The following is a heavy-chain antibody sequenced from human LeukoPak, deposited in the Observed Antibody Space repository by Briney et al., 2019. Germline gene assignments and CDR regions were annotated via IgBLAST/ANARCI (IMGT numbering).Heavy chain of an antibody. CDR3: ARVGTWELQRVFDF. J-gene: IGHJ4*02. D-gene: IGHD1-26*01. CDR2: INREGNEK. Sequence: GGSLRLSCATFGFAFSDYWMTWVRQVPGKGLEWVANINREGNEKYYVDSVKGRFTISRDNAENSVDLQMDSLRVEDTAVYYCARVGTWELQRVFDFWGQGTLVTVSS. V-gene: IGHV3-7*01. CDR1: GFAFSDYW.